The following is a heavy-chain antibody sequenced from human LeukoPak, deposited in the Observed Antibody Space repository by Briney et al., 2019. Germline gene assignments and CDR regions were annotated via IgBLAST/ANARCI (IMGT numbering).Heavy chain of an antibody. CDR2: IYYSGST. CDR1: GGSISSSSYY. D-gene: IGHD3-3*01. V-gene: IGHV4-39*01. Sequence: KPSETLPLTCTVSGGSISSSSYYWGWIRQPPGKGLEWIGSIYYSGSTYYSPSLKSRVTISVDTSKNQFSLKLSSVTAADTAVYYCARSYYDFWSGYHYAFDIWGQGTMVTVSS. CDR3: ARSYYDFWSGYHYAFDI. J-gene: IGHJ3*02.